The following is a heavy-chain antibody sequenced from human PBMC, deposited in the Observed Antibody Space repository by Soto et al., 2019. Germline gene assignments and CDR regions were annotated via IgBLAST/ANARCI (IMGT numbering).Heavy chain of an antibody. V-gene: IGHV4-39*07. CDR3: ASLAKTNGNPQYYYYGMDV. J-gene: IGHJ6*02. CDR2: IYYSGTT. CDR1: GGSISSSSYY. Sequence: PSETLSLTCTVSGGSISSSSYYWGWIRQPPGKGLEWIGSIYYSGTTYYNPSLKSRLTIAVDTSKNQFSLKLSSVTAADTAVYYCASLAKTNGNPQYYYYGMDVWGQGTTVTVSS.